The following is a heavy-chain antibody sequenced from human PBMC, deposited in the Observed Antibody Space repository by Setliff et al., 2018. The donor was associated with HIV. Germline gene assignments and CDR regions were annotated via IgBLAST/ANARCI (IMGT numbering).Heavy chain of an antibody. CDR3: ASLRGGGNSLRFADAFDI. D-gene: IGHD2-21*02. Sequence: PSETLSLTCAVSGFSVSSGYYWGWIRQPPGKGLEWIGSISHSGITNYNPSLKSRVTISVDTSKNQFSLKLSSVTAADTAVYYCASLRGGGNSLRFADAFDIWGQGTMVTVSS. J-gene: IGHJ3*02. CDR2: ISHSGIT. V-gene: IGHV4-38-2*01. CDR1: GFSVSSGYY.